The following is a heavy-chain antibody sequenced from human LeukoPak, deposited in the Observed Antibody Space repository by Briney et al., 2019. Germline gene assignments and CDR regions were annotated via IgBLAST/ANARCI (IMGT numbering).Heavy chain of an antibody. D-gene: IGHD2-21*02. Sequence: GGSLRLSCVASEFNFFSYGMQWVRQAPGKGLVWLSRIFTDGSTTSYADSVKGRFTISRDNAKNTVYVEMKSLRVEDAAVYYCARELPREVTLDYWGQGTLVTVSP. CDR1: EFNFFSYG. CDR3: ARELPREVTLDY. J-gene: IGHJ4*01. CDR2: IFTDGSTT. V-gene: IGHV3-74*01.